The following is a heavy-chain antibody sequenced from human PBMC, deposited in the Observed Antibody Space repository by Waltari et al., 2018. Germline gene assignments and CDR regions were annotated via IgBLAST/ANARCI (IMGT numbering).Heavy chain of an antibody. V-gene: IGHV1-69-2*01. CDR2: VDPEECET. Sequence: EVQLVQSGAEVKKPGATVKISCKVSGYTFTDYYMHWVQQAPGKGLEWMGLVDPEECETIYAEKFQGRVTITADTSTDTAYMELSSLRSEDTAVYYCATQRYFPRAHYYDSSAPLGYFQHWGQGTLVTVSS. D-gene: IGHD3-22*01. CDR3: ATQRYFPRAHYYDSSAPLGYFQH. J-gene: IGHJ1*01. CDR1: GYTFTDYY.